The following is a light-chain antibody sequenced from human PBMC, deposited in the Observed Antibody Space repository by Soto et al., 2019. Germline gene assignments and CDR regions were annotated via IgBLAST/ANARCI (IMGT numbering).Light chain of an antibody. CDR3: SAWDDSLNGHVV. J-gene: IGLJ2*01. V-gene: IGLV1-44*01. CDR1: SSNIVGNT. CDR2: TNN. Sequence: QSVLTQSPSASGAPGQRVTISCSGSSSNIVGNTVNWYQQLPGTAPKLLIHTNNERPSGVPDRFSGSKSGTSASLAITGLQSEDEADYYCSAWDDSLNGHVVFGGGTKLTVL.